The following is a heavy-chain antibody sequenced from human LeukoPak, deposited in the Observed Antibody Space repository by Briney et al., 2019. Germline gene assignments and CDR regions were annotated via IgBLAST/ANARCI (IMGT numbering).Heavy chain of an antibody. CDR3: ARALVVVAATDYYYMDV. J-gene: IGHJ6*03. CDR2: MNPNSGNT. Sequence: GESLKISCKGSGYSFTSYWIGWVRQATGQGLEWMGWMNPNSGNTGYAQKFQGRVTITRNTSISTAYMELSSLRSEDTAVYYCARALVVVAATDYYYMDVWGKGTTVTVSS. D-gene: IGHD2-15*01. CDR1: GYSFTSYW. V-gene: IGHV1-8*03.